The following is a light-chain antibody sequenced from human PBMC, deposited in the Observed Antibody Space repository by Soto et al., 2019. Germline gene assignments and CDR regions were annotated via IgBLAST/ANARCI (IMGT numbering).Light chain of an antibody. CDR1: SSDIGGYNY. CDR3: SSYAGTNNVV. Sequence: QSALTQPPSASESPGQSVTISCTGTSSDIGGYNYVSWYQQHPGKAPKLMIYDVSKRPSGVPDRFSGSKSGNTASLTVSGLQAEAEADYYCSSYAGTNNVVFGGGTKLTVL. J-gene: IGLJ2*01. CDR2: DVS. V-gene: IGLV2-8*01.